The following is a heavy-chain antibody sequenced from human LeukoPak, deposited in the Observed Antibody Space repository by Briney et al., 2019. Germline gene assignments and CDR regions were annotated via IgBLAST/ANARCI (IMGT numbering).Heavy chain of an antibody. V-gene: IGHV3-23*01. CDR1: GFTFTTYA. J-gene: IGHJ4*02. CDR3: AKFYDILTGYFDH. D-gene: IGHD3-9*01. Sequence: GGSLRLSCAASGFTFTTYAMGWVRQSPGKGLEWVSSISGGGGGTYYAEFVKGRFTISRDNSKNTLYLQMNSLRTEDTAVYYCAKFYDILTGYFDHWGQGTLVTVSS. CDR2: ISGGGGGT.